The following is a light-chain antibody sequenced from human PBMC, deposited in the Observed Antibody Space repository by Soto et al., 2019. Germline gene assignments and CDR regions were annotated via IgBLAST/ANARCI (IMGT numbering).Light chain of an antibody. CDR2: VNT. J-gene: IGLJ1*01. CDR1: SSNIGADFG. Sequence: QSVLTQPPSVSGAPGQTITISCTGSSSNIGADFGVHWYQQLPGAAPKLVIFVNTNRPSGVPDRFSGSKSGTSASLAITGLQAEDESDDYCQAYDRSLSGGVFGTGTKVTVL. CDR3: QAYDRSLSGGV. V-gene: IGLV1-40*01.